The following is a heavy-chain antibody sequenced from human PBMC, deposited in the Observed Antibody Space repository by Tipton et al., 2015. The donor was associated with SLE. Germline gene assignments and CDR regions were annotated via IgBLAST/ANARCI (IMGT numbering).Heavy chain of an antibody. CDR2: IYTSGST. CDR1: GGSISSGSYY. Sequence: TLSLTCTVSGGSISSGSYYWSWIRQPAGKGLEWIGHIYTSGSTNYNPSLKSRVTISADTSKNQFSLRLTSVTAADTGVYYCARDGPPNYYYYGMDVWGQGTTVTVSS. J-gene: IGHJ6*01. V-gene: IGHV4-61*09. CDR3: ARDGPPNYYYYGMDV.